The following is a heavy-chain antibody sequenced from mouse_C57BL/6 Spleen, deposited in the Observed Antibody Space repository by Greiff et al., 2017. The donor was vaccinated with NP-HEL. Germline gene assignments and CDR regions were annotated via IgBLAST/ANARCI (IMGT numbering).Heavy chain of an antibody. CDR2: IRSKSNNYAT. J-gene: IGHJ1*03. D-gene: IGHD1-1*01. CDR3: VRQECIYYYGSSWYFDV. CDR1: GSSSNTFA. Sequence: EVKLVESGGGLVQPKGSLKLPCAAPGSSSNTFAMNWVRQAPGKGLDWVARIRSKSNNYATYYADSAKDRSTIPRDDSDSMLYLQMNNLKTEDTAMYYCVRQECIYYYGSSWYFDVWGTGATVTVSS. V-gene: IGHV10-1*01.